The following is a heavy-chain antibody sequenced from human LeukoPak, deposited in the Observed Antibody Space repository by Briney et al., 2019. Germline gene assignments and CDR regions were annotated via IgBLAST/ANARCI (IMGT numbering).Heavy chain of an antibody. D-gene: IGHD2-15*01. CDR2: NYPGDSYN. Sequence: PGASLKICCKGSGYSFTNYLLGWLHQMPGKGLGWVMINYPGDSYNRYSPSFQGQVTNSADKSISTAYLQWSSLKASDTARYYCARPDCSGGNCYDAFDIWGQGTMVTVSS. CDR1: GYSFTNYL. CDR3: ARPDCSGGNCYDAFDI. V-gene: IGHV5-51*07. J-gene: IGHJ3*02.